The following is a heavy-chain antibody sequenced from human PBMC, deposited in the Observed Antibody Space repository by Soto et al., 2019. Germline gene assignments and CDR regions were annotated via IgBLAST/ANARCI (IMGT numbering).Heavy chain of an antibody. V-gene: IGHV4-31*03. CDR3: ARDPLCGGDCPDYYYGMDV. CDR1: GGSISSGGYY. J-gene: IGHJ6*02. Sequence: SETLSLTCTVSGGSISSGGYYWSWIRQHPGKGLEWIGYIYYSGSTYYNPSLKSRVTISVDTSKNQFSLKLSSVTAADTAVYYCARDPLCGGDCPDYYYGMDVWGQGTTVTVSS. CDR2: IYYSGST. D-gene: IGHD2-21*02.